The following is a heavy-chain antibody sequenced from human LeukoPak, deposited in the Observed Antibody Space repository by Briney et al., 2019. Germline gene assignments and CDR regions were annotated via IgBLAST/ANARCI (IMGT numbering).Heavy chain of an antibody. CDR3: AKASGSPYYFDY. CDR2: IGSDGNNI. CDR1: GFTFSSSW. J-gene: IGHJ4*02. Sequence: PGGSLRLSCAASGFTFSSSWMHWVRQAPGKGLLWVSRIGSDGNNIIYADSAKGRFTISRDNSKSTLYLQMNSLRADDTAVYYCAKASGSPYYFDYWGQGTLVTVSS. D-gene: IGHD3-10*01. V-gene: IGHV3-74*01.